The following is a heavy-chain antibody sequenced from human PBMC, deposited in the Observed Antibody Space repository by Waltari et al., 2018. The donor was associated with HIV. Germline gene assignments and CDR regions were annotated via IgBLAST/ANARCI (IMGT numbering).Heavy chain of an antibody. CDR1: GFTVSSHY. Sequence: EVQLVESGGGLIQPGGSMRLSCAASGFTVSSHYMSWVRQAPGKGLEWVSVIYSGGSTYYADSVKGRFTISRDNSKNTLYLQMNSLRAEDTAVYYCASPIVGATVSDGGAFDIWGQGTMVTVSS. J-gene: IGHJ3*02. CDR2: IYSGGST. V-gene: IGHV3-53*01. D-gene: IGHD1-26*01. CDR3: ASPIVGATVSDGGAFDI.